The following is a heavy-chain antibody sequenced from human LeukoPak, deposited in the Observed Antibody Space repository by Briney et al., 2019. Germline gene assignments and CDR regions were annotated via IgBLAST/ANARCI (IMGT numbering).Heavy chain of an antibody. V-gene: IGHV3-30*02. J-gene: IGHJ6*03. D-gene: IGHD4-17*01. CDR1: GFTFRSYG. CDR2: IRYDGSNK. CDR3: AKDRRGDYYYYMDV. Sequence: GGSLRLSXAASGFTFRSYGMHWVRQAPGKGLEWVAFIRYDGSNKYYADSVKGRFTISRDNSKNTLYLQMNSLRAEDTAVYYCAKDRRGDYYYYMDVWGKGTTVTVSS.